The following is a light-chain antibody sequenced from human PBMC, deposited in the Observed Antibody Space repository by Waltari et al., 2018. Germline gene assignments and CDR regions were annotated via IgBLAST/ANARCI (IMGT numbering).Light chain of an antibody. CDR3: QQYKTSPTWT. J-gene: IGKJ1*01. CDR1: QNIGSL. CDR2: EES. V-gene: IGKV1-5*03. Sequence: QMTQSPYTLPASVGESVTITCRASQNIGSLLVGDQQKPGKAPKLLIYEESSLQFGVPSRFIGRGSGAEFTLTIASLQPDDFAAYYCQQYKTSPTWTFGQGTRVELK.